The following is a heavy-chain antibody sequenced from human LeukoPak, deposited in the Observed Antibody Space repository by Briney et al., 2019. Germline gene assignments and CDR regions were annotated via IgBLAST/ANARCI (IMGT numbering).Heavy chain of an antibody. J-gene: IGHJ4*02. V-gene: IGHV4-31*03. CDR3: ARVSMGVVVVTFDY. CDR1: GGSISSGGYY. Sequence: SETLSLTCTVSGGSISSGGYYWSWIRQHPGKGLEWIGYIYYSGSTYYNPSLKSRVTISVDTSKDQFSLKLSSVTAADTAVYYCARVSMGVVVVTFDYWGQGTLVTVSS. D-gene: IGHD3-22*01. CDR2: IYYSGST.